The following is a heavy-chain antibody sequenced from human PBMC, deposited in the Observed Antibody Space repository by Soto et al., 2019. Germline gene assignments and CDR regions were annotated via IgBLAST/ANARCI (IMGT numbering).Heavy chain of an antibody. CDR3: ARGEYSSSSNYYYGMDV. J-gene: IGHJ6*02. D-gene: IGHD6-6*01. CDR2: INHSGST. Sequence: SETLSLTCAVYGGSFSGYYWSWIRQPPGNGLEWIGEINHSGSTNYNPSLKSRVTISVDTSKNQFSLKLSSVTAADTAVYYCARGEYSSSSNYYYGMDVWGQGTTVTVSS. V-gene: IGHV4-34*01. CDR1: GGSFSGYY.